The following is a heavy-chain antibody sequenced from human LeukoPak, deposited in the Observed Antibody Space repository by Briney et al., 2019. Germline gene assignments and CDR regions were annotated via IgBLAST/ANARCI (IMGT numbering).Heavy chain of an antibody. J-gene: IGHJ6*02. Sequence: GASVKVSCKASGYTFTSYGISWVRQAPGQGLEWMGWISAYNGNTNYAQKLQGRVTMTTDTSTSTAYMELRSLRSDDTAVYYCARDRRGYSYGYSHYGMDVWGQGTTVTVSS. CDR2: ISAYNGNT. V-gene: IGHV1-18*01. D-gene: IGHD5-18*01. CDR1: GYTFTSYG. CDR3: ARDRRGYSYGYSHYGMDV.